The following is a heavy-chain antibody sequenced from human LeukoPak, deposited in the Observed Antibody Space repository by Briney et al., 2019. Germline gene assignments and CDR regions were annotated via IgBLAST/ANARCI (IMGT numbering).Heavy chain of an antibody. CDR2: IYYSGST. CDR1: GASISSYY. Sequence: SETLSLTCSVSGASISSYYWSWLRQPPGRGLEWIGYIYYSGSTKYNPSLESRVTISIDTSNNQFSLKLSPVTAADTAVYYCARVIYGSGSYYTNRWFDPWGQGTLVTVSS. V-gene: IGHV4-59*01. D-gene: IGHD3-10*01. CDR3: ARVIYGSGSYYTNRWFDP. J-gene: IGHJ5*02.